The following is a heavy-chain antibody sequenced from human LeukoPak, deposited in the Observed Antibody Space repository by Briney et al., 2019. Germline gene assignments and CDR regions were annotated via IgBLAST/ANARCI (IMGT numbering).Heavy chain of an antibody. CDR1: GFSFSSYA. J-gene: IGHJ3*02. CDR2: ISGSGGST. D-gene: IGHD1-26*01. V-gene: IGHV3-23*01. Sequence: GGSLRLSCAASGFSFSSYAMSWVRQAPGKGLEWVSAISGSGGSTYYADSVKGRFTISRDNSKNTLYLQMNSMRAEDTAVYYCAKCSGVGATPGAFDIWGQGTMVTVSS. CDR3: AKCSGVGATPGAFDI.